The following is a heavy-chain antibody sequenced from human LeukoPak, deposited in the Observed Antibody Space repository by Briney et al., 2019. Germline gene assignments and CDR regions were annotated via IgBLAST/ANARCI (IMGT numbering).Heavy chain of an antibody. CDR1: TFTFSGYY. CDR3: ARRFDH. J-gene: IGHJ4*02. CDR2: ISGSGRTI. Sequence: GGSLRLSCSASTFTFSGYYMSWIRQAPGKGLDWVSYISGSGRTIYYADSVKGRFTISRDNAKNSLYLQMNSLRAEDTAVYYCARRFDHWGQGTLVTVSS. V-gene: IGHV3-11*04.